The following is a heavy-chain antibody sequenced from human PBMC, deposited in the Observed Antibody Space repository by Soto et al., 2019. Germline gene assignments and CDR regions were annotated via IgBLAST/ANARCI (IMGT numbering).Heavy chain of an antibody. D-gene: IGHD6-13*01. V-gene: IGHV3-15*01. J-gene: IGHJ5*02. Sequence: EVQLVESGGGLVKPGGSLRLSCAASGFTFSNAWMSWVRQAPGKGLEWVGRIKSKTDGGTTDYAAPGKGRFTNSRDDSKNTLYLQMHSLKTEDTAVDYCTTEPGIAAAGASDWFDPWGQGTLVTVSS. CDR1: GFTFSNAW. CDR3: TTEPGIAAAGASDWFDP. CDR2: IKSKTDGGTT.